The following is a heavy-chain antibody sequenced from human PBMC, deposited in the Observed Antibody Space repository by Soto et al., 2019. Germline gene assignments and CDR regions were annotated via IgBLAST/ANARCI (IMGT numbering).Heavy chain of an antibody. Sequence: QVPLVQSGAEVKKPGASVKVSCKASGYTFTSYGISWVRQAPGQGLEWMGWISADNGNTNYAQKVQGRVTMTTDTTTSTAYMEVRSLRSDDTAVYYCARDIAATGTRWFDPWGQGTLVTVSS. V-gene: IGHV1-18*04. J-gene: IGHJ5*02. CDR1: GYTFTSYG. CDR3: ARDIAATGTRWFDP. CDR2: ISADNGNT. D-gene: IGHD6-13*01.